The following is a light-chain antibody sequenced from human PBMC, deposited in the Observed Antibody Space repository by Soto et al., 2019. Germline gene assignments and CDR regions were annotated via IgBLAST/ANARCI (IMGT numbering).Light chain of an antibody. J-gene: IGLJ3*02. V-gene: IGLV2-23*01. CDR3: CSYAGSSTWV. Sequence: QSALTQPASVSGSPGQSITISCTGTSSDVGSYNFVSWYKQHPGTAPKLMIYEATRRPSGVSNRFSASKSGNTASLTISGLQAHDEADYYCCSYAGSSTWVFGGGTKLTVL. CDR2: EAT. CDR1: SSDVGSYNF.